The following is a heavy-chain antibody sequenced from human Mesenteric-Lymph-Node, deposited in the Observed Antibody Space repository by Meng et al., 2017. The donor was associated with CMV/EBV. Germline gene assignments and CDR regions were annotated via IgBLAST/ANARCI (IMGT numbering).Heavy chain of an antibody. CDR1: GGSISSYY. CDR3: ARDITIFGVAIRYFDY. CDR2: IYYSGST. D-gene: IGHD3-3*01. J-gene: IGHJ4*02. V-gene: IGHV4-59*12. Sequence: SETLSLTCTVSGGSISSYYWSWIRQPPGKGLEWIGYIYYSGSTNYNPSLKSRVTISVDTSKNQFSLKLSSVTAADTAVYYCARDITIFGVAIRYFDYWGQGTLVTVSS.